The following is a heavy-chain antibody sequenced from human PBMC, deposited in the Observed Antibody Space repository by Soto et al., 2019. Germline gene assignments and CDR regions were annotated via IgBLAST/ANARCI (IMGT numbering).Heavy chain of an antibody. Sequence: RLSCTASGFTFNTHWMHWVRQAPGKGLVWVSRIYFDGITTNYADSVKGRLTVSSDNAKDTVYLHVNTLRDEDTAVYYCARGGAMGVDYWGQGTLVTVSS. V-gene: IGHV3-74*01. J-gene: IGHJ4*02. CDR3: ARGGAMGVDY. CDR1: GFTFNTHW. D-gene: IGHD1-26*01. CDR2: IYFDGITT.